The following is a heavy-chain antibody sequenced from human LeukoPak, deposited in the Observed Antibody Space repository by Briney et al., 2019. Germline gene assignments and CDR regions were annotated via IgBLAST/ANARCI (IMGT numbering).Heavy chain of an antibody. V-gene: IGHV4-34*01. CDR2: INHSGST. D-gene: IGHD2-2*01. Sequence: SETLSLTCAESGGSFSGYYWSWIRQPPGKGLEGIGEINHSGSTKYNPSLKSRVTISVDTSKNQFSLKLSSVTAADTAVYYCAFLLVPAPIDYMDVWGKGTTVTVSS. CDR3: AFLLVPAPIDYMDV. J-gene: IGHJ6*03. CDR1: GGSFSGYY.